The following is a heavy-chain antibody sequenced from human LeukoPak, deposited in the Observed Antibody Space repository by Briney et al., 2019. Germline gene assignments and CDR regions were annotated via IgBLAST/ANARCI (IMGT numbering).Heavy chain of an antibody. CDR2: IYYSGST. CDR3: ARRARMVWFVP. V-gene: IGHV4-31*03. CDR1: GGSISSGGYY. D-gene: IGHD6-6*01. J-gene: IGHJ5*02. Sequence: SETLSLTCTVSGGSISSGGYYWSWIRQHPGKGLEWIGYIYYSGSTYYNPSLKSRVTISVDTSENQFSLKLSSVTAADTAVYYCARRARMVWFVPWGQGTLVTVSS.